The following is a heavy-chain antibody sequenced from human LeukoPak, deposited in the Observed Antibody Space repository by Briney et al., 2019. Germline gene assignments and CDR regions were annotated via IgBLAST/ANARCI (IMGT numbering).Heavy chain of an antibody. V-gene: IGHV4-39*01. CDR2: MYYSGST. CDR1: GGSISSSDSY. J-gene: IGHJ5*02. CDR3: ARHPPRDCSSSSCYKRWFDP. D-gene: IGHD2-2*02. Sequence: SETLSLTCTVSGGSISSSDSYWGWIRQPPGKGLEWIGSMYYSGSTYYNPSLKSRVTISVDTSKNQFSLKLNSVTAADTAAYYCARHPPRDCSSSSCYKRWFDPWGQGTLVTVSS.